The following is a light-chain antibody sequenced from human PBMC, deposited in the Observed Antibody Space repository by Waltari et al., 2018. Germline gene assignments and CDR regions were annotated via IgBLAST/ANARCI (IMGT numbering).Light chain of an antibody. V-gene: IGKV3-20*01. J-gene: IGKJ1*01. CDR1: QSISWT. CDR2: GAS. Sequence: EIVLTQSPGTLSLSPGERATLSCRASQSISWTLAWYQQKPGQAPRLLIYGASTRPTGIPDRFSGSGSGTDFSLTISRLEPEDFAVYYCQHYVRLPVTFGQGTKVEIK. CDR3: QHYVRLPVT.